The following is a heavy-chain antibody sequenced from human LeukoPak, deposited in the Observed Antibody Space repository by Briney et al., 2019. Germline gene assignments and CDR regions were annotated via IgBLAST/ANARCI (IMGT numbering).Heavy chain of an antibody. CDR2: IIPIFGTA. V-gene: IGHV1-69*13. D-gene: IGHD4-17*01. Sequence: SVKVSCKASGYTFTSYALNWVRQAPGQGLEWMGGIIPIFGTANYAQKFQGRVTITADESTSTAYMELSSLRSEDTAVYYCARDPIRGDYGYGMDVWGQGTTVTVSS. CDR3: ARDPIRGDYGYGMDV. CDR1: GYTFTSYA. J-gene: IGHJ6*02.